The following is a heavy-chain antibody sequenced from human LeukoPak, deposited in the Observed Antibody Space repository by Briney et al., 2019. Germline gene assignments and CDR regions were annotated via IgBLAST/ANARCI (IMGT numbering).Heavy chain of an antibody. J-gene: IGHJ4*02. D-gene: IGHD3-22*01. CDR3: ARVRASGTYYYDNSGSGPLDY. V-gene: IGHV1-18*01. CDR2: ISAYNGNT. CDR1: GYTFTSYG. Sequence: ASVKVSCKASGYTFTSYGISWVRQAPGQGLEWMGWISAYNGNTNYAQKLQGRVTMTTDTSTSTAYMELRSLRSDDTAVYYCARVRASGTYYYDNSGSGPLDYWGQGTLVTVSS.